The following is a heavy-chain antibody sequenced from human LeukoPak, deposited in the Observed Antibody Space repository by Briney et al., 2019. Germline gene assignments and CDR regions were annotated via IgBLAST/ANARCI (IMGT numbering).Heavy chain of an antibody. Sequence: SGPTLVNPTQTLTLTCTFSGFSLSTSGVGVGWIRQPPGKALGCLALIYCDDDKRYSPSLKSRLTITKDTSKNQVVLTMTNMDPVDTATYYCAHRRAYCGGDCYPDAFDIWGQGTMVTVSS. CDR2: IYCDDDK. CDR3: AHRRAYCGGDCYPDAFDI. V-gene: IGHV2-5*02. CDR1: GFSLSTSGVG. J-gene: IGHJ3*02. D-gene: IGHD2-21*02.